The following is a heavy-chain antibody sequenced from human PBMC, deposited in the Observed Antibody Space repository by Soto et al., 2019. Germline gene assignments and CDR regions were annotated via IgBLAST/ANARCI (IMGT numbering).Heavy chain of an antibody. CDR2: INSASSTT. CDR1: GFPFSQYA. J-gene: IGHJ4*02. Sequence: DVQLVESGGGLVQPGGSLRLSCAASGFPFSQYAMHWVRQAPGKGLEWISYINSASSTTFHADSIKGRLTVSRDNAKNSVYLHMSSISHEATAVYYGAIDLSHWGQGTLVTVSS. CDR3: AIDLSH. V-gene: IGHV3-48*02.